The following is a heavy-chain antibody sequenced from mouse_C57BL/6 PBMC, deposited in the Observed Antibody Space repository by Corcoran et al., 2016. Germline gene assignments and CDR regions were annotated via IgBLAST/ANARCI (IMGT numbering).Heavy chain of an antibody. V-gene: IGHV1-84*01. D-gene: IGHD2-1*01. CDR1: GYTFTDYY. J-gene: IGHJ4*01. Sequence: QIQLQLSGPELVKPGASVKISCKASGYTFTDYYINRVKQRPGQGLEWIGWIYPGSGNTKYNEKFKGKATLTVDTSSSTAYMQLSSLTSEDSAVYFCARQQIYYGNPYALDYCGQGTAVTVSS. CDR3: ARQQIYYGNPYALDY. CDR2: IYPGSGNT.